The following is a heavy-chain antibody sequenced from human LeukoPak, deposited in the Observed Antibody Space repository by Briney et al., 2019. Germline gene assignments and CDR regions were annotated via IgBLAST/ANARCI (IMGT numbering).Heavy chain of an antibody. CDR2: ISGSGGST. Sequence: PGGFLRLSCAASGFTFSSYAMSWVRQAPGKGLEWVSAISGSGGSTYYADSVKGRFTISRDNSKNTLYLQMNSLRAEDTAVYYCAKHVLRYFDSPSDYWGQGTLVTVSS. V-gene: IGHV3-23*01. D-gene: IGHD3-9*01. J-gene: IGHJ4*02. CDR1: GFTFSSYA. CDR3: AKHVLRYFDSPSDY.